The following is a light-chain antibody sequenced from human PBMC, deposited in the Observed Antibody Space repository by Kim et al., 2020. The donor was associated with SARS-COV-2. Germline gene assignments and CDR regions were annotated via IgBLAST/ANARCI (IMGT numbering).Light chain of an antibody. J-gene: IGKJ2*01. CDR2: GAS. CDR1: QSVSSNY. V-gene: IGKV3-20*01. Sequence: EIVLTQSPGTLSLSPGERATLSCRASQSVSSNYLTWYQQKPGQAPRLLIYGASSRATGIPDRFSGSGSGTDFTLTISGLEPEDFAVYYCQQYGSSPYTFVQGTKLEI. CDR3: QQYGSSPYT.